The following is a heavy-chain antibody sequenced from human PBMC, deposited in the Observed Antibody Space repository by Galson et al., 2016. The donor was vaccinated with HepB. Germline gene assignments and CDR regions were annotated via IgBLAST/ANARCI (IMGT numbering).Heavy chain of an antibody. CDR2: INANDGHT. CDR1: GYTFTSYG. Sequence: SVKVSCKASGYTFTSYGITWVRQAPGQGLQWVGWINANDGHTNYGHILQGRVTLTMDTSTSTAYMDLRGLTSDDTAVYYCAREMCDGDCTDAFDIWGQGTMVTVSS. CDR3: AREMCDGDCTDAFDI. J-gene: IGHJ3*02. V-gene: IGHV1-18*01. D-gene: IGHD2-21*02.